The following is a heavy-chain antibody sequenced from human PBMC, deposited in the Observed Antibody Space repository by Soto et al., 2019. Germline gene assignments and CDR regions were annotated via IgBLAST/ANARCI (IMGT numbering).Heavy chain of an antibody. CDR2: IYYSGST. CDR3: ARNRYSYGVHYFEY. V-gene: IGHV4-59*08. D-gene: IGHD5-18*01. CDR1: GGSINSYY. J-gene: IGHJ4*02. Sequence: SETLSLTCTVSGGSINSYYWSWIRQPPGKGLEWIGYIYYSGSTNYSPSLKSRVTISVDTSKNQFSLRLSSVTAADTALYYCARNRYSYGVHYFEYWGQGTLVTVSS.